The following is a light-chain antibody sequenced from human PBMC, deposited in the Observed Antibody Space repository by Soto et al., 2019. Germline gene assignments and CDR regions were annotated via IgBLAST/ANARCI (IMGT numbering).Light chain of an antibody. Sequence: IQVTQSPSSLSASVGDRVTITCRASQGITSYLAWYQQKPGKAPKLLIYAASALQTGVSSRFSGSGYGTDFALTISNLQPEDFATYYCQQSYSTFTITFGQGTRLEIK. CDR2: AAS. CDR1: QGITSY. CDR3: QQSYSTFTIT. J-gene: IGKJ5*01. V-gene: IGKV1-9*01.